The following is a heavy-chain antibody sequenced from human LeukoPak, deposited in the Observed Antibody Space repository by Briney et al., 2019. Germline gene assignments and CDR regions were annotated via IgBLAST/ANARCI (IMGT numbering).Heavy chain of an antibody. CDR1: GGSISSGGSY. CDR3: ARKGAAAGETLINWFDP. J-gene: IGHJ5*02. CDR2: IYYSGRT. D-gene: IGHD6-13*01. V-gene: IGHV4-31*03. Sequence: PSETLSLTCTVSGGSISSGGSYWSWLRQHPGKGLEWIVYIYYSGRTYYNPSLKSRVTISVDTSKNQFPLKLSSVTAAHTAVYYCARKGAAAGETLINWFDPWGQGTLVTASS.